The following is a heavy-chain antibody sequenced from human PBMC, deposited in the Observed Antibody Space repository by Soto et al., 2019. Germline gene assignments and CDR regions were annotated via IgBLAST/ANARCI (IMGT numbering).Heavy chain of an antibody. V-gene: IGHV5-51*01. J-gene: IGHJ6*02. CDR2: IYPGDSDT. Sequence: GESLKISCKGSGYSFTSYWIGWVRQMPGKGLEWMGIIYPGDSDTRYSPSFQGQVTISADKSISTAYLQWSSLKASDTAMYYCATPSFDILTGYNSGMDVWGQGTTVTAP. CDR1: GYSFTSYW. CDR3: ATPSFDILTGYNSGMDV. D-gene: IGHD3-9*01.